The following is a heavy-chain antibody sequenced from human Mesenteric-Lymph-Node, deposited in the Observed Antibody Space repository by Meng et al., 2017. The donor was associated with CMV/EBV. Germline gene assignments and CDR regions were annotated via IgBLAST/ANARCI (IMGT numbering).Heavy chain of an antibody. D-gene: IGHD6-13*01. J-gene: IGHJ3*02. V-gene: IGHV3-21*01. CDR1: GFTFSSYA. Sequence: GESLKISCAASGFTFSSYAMHWVRQAPGKGLEWVSAIRGSSPYIYSRSSGDTLYADSVRGGFTVSRDDAKNSLYLQMDSLRFENTAVYYCVRDLAWSSPQDAFDIWGQGTLVTVSS. CDR3: VRDLAWSSPQDAFDI. CDR2: IRGSSPYI.